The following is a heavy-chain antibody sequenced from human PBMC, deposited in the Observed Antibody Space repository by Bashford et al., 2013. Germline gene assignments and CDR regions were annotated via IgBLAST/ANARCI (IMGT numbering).Heavy chain of an antibody. J-gene: IGHJ6*02. Sequence: TISVDTSKNQFSLKLSSVTAADTAVYYCARGATTYYYGMDVWGQGTTVTVSS. CDR3: ARGATTYYYGMDV. V-gene: IGHV4-34*01. D-gene: IGHD5-12*01.